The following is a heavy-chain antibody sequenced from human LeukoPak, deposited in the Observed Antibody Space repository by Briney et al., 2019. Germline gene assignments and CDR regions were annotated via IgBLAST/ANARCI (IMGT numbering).Heavy chain of an antibody. CDR2: IDSGGGA. CDR1: GSTFSSYE. J-gene: IGHJ4*02. V-gene: IGHV3-66*01. Sequence: PGGSLRLSCAASGSTFSSYEMNWVRQGPGKGLEWVSVIDSGGGAHYADSVEGRFSISSDNSHNTLYLQMNSLRAEDTAVYYCVRDQNYWGQGTLVTVSS. CDR3: VRDQNY.